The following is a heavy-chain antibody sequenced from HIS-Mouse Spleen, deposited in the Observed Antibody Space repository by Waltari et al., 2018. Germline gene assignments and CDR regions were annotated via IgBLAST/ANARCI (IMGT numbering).Heavy chain of an antibody. CDR1: GFPFRSSQ. CDR3: ARRRSYFDY. V-gene: IGHV3-30-3*01. CDR2: ISYDGSNK. Sequence: QVQLVESGGGVVQPGRSLRLSCAASGFPFRSSQLHWVRQAPGKGLEWVAVISYDGSNKYYADSVKGRFTISRDNSKNTLYLQMNSLRAEDTAVYYCARRRSYFDYWGQGTLVTVSS. J-gene: IGHJ4*02.